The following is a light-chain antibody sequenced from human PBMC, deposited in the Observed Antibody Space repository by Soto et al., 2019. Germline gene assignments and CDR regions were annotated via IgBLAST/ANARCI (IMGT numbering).Light chain of an antibody. CDR2: DAS. CDR3: QQYNPYWT. V-gene: IGKV1-5*01. J-gene: IGKJ1*01. Sequence: IQMTQSPSTLSASVGDRVTITCRASQSISSWLAWYQQKPGKAPKLLIYDASSLESGVPSRFSGSGSGTEFTLTISSLQPDDFATYYCQQYNPYWTFGQGTKVDIK. CDR1: QSISSW.